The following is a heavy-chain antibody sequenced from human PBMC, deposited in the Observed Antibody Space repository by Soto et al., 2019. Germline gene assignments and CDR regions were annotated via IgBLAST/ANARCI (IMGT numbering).Heavy chain of an antibody. Sequence: SETLSLTCAVYGGSFSGYYWSWIRQPPGKGLEWIGEINHSGSTNYNPSLKSRVTISVDTSKNQFSLKLSSVTAADTAVYYCARGIAAAGTDYYYYMDVWGKGTTVTVSS. V-gene: IGHV4-34*01. J-gene: IGHJ6*03. CDR2: INHSGST. D-gene: IGHD6-13*01. CDR1: GGSFSGYY. CDR3: ARGIAAAGTDYYYYMDV.